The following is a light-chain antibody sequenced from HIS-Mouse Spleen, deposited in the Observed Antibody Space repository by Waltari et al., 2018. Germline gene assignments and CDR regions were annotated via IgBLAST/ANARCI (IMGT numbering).Light chain of an antibody. CDR2: EDN. V-gene: IGLV6-57*04. CDR1: SGSIASNY. CDR3: QSYDSSNLV. J-gene: IGLJ3*02. Sequence: NFMLTQPHSVSESPGKTVTISCTRSSGSIASNYVQWYQQRPGSAPTTVIYEDNQRPSRVPDRFSGSIDSSSNSASLTISGLKTEDEADYYCQSYDSSNLVFGGGTKLTVL.